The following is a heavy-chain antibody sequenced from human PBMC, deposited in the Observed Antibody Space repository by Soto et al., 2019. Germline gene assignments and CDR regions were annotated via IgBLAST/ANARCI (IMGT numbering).Heavy chain of an antibody. CDR3: ARESAGRDEFQSSGDFDY. CDR2: INPSVGST. CDR1: GYFFASYS. J-gene: IGHJ4*02. Sequence: QVQLVQSGAEVKKPGASVKVSCKASGYFFASYSMHWVRQAPGQGLEWMGMINPSVGSTSYVEKFQGRVIMSRDTSTSTVYMELSGLRSEDTAVYYCARESAGRDEFQSSGDFDYWGQGTLVTVSS. D-gene: IGHD2-15*01. V-gene: IGHV1-46*01.